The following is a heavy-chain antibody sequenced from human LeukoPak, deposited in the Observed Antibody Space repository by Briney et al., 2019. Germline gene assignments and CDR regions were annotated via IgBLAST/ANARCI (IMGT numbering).Heavy chain of an antibody. CDR1: GGSICGYF. V-gene: IGHV4-59*08. Sequence: PSETLSLTCTVSGGSICGYFWSWIRQPPGKGLEWIGYIHYSGSTNYNPSLNSRVTISVDTSKNQFSLRLSSVTAADTAVYYCARYGITIVRGGKYYFDSWGQGTLVTVSS. CDR2: IHYSGST. J-gene: IGHJ4*02. D-gene: IGHD3-10*01. CDR3: ARYGITIVRGGKYYFDS.